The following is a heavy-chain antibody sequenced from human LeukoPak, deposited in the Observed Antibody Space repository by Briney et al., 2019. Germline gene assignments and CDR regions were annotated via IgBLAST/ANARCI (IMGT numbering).Heavy chain of an antibody. V-gene: IGHV1-69*05. D-gene: IGHD2-15*01. Sequence: GASVKVSCKASGGTFSSYAISWVRQAPGQGLEWMGGIIPIFGTANYAQKFQGRVTITTDESTSTAYMKLSSLRSEDTAVYYCARKGARGGSLYYFDYWGQGTLVTVSS. CDR1: GGTFSSYA. J-gene: IGHJ4*02. CDR2: IIPIFGTA. CDR3: ARKGARGGSLYYFDY.